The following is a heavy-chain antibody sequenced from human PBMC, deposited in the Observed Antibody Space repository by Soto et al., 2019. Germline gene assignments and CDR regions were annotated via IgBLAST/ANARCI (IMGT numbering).Heavy chain of an antibody. V-gene: IGHV4-34*01. CDR2: INHSGST. D-gene: IGHD2-21*02. CDR3: ANLDPTTVVVTATDY. Sequence: SETLSLTCAVYGGSFSGYYWSWIRQPPGKGLEWIGEINHSGSTNYNPSLKSRVTISVDTSKNQFSLKLSSVTAADTAVYYCANLDPTTVVVTATDYWGQGTLVTVSS. CDR1: GGSFSGYY. J-gene: IGHJ4*02.